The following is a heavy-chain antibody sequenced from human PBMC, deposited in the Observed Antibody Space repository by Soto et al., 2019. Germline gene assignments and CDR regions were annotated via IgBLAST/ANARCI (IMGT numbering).Heavy chain of an antibody. J-gene: IGHJ5*02. CDR3: ARDRVVVVAATRAGHWFDP. Sequence: ETLSLTCTVSGGSVSSGSYYWSWIRQPPGKGLEWIGYIYYSGSTNYNPSLKSRVTISVDTSKNQFSLKLSSVTAADTAVYYCARDRVVVVAATRAGHWFDPWGQGTLVTVSS. CDR1: GGSVSSGSYY. CDR2: IYYSGST. D-gene: IGHD2-15*01. V-gene: IGHV4-61*01.